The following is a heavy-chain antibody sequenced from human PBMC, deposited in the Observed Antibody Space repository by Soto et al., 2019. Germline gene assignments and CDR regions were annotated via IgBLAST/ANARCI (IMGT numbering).Heavy chain of an antibody. Sequence: QVQLVQSGAEVKKPGASVRVSCKASGYTFSGYDINWVRQAPGQGLEWMGWVSPDSGSTGYAGIFQGRVTMTWDRPTTTAYRNLSSLTSEDSAVYYCARATELRYGEWSVYRGGNYAMDVWGQGTTVTVSS. CDR2: VSPDSGST. D-gene: IGHD3-3*01. CDR1: GYTFSGYD. J-gene: IGHJ6*02. CDR3: ARATELRYGEWSVYRGGNYAMDV. V-gene: IGHV1-8*01.